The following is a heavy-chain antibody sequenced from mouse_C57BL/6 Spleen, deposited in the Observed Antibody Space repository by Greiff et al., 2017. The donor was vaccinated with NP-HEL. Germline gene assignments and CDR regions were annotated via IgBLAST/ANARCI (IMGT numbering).Heavy chain of an antibody. D-gene: IGHD2-2*01. Sequence: EVKLQESGPGLVKPSQSLSLTCSVTGYSITSGYYWNWIRQFPGNKLEWMSYISYDGSNNYNPSLKNRISITRDTSKNPCFLKLNSVTTEDTATDYCAREGHGDDGGYFDVWGTGTTVTVAS. V-gene: IGHV3-6*01. CDR1: GYSITSGYY. CDR3: AREGHGDDGGYFDV. J-gene: IGHJ1*03. CDR2: ISYDGSN.